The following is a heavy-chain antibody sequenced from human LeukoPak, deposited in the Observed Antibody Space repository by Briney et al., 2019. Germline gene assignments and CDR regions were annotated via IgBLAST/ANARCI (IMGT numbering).Heavy chain of an antibody. V-gene: IGHV3-21*04. J-gene: IGHJ4*02. CDR1: GFDFECYT. Sequence: GGSLRLSCAASGFDFECYTMTWVRQAPGKGLEWVSLISATSSDINYAESVRGRFTITRDNAKNSLFLQMDSLRVEDTAIYYWAKGLFSAFDKYLDSWGQGTLVTVSS. D-gene: IGHD5-12*01. CDR2: ISATSSDI. CDR3: AKGLFSAFDKYLDS.